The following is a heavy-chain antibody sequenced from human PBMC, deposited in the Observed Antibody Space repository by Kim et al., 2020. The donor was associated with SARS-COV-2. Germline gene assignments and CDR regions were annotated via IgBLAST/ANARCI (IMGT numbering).Heavy chain of an antibody. V-gene: IGHV3-11*06. J-gene: IGHJ4*02. Sequence: SVKGRFTIPRDNAKNSLYLQMNSLKAEDTAVYYCARDQPRDGYDTGAPFDYWGQGTLVTVSS. CDR3: ARDQPRDGYDTGAPFDY. D-gene: IGHD5-12*01.